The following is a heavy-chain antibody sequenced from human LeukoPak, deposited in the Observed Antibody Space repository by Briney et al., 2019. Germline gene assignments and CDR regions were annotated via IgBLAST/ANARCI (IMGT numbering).Heavy chain of an antibody. V-gene: IGHV3-74*01. CDR3: GSLTVVAKDH. D-gene: IGHD3-22*01. J-gene: IGHJ4*02. CDR1: GFTFSTYC. CDR2: INSDGSST. Sequence: PGGSLRLSCAASGFTFSTYCMHWVRQAPGKGLVGVAQINSDGSSTSYADSVKGRFTISRGNAKNTLYLQMINLRAEDTAVYYCGSLTVVAKDHWGQGTLVTVSS.